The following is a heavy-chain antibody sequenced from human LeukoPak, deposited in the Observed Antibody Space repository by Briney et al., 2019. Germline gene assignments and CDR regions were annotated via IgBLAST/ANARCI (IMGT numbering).Heavy chain of an antibody. CDR2: VSYDGSNK. D-gene: IGHD6-25*01. J-gene: IGHJ4*02. V-gene: IGHV3-30*04. CDR1: GFTFSSYA. CDR3: ARVSGDNMWHFDY. Sequence: GGSLRLSCAASGFTFSSYAMHWVRQAPGKGLEWVAVVSYDGSNKYYADSVKGRFTISRDNSKNTLYLQMNSLRAEDTAVYYCARVSGDNMWHFDYWGQRTLVTVSS.